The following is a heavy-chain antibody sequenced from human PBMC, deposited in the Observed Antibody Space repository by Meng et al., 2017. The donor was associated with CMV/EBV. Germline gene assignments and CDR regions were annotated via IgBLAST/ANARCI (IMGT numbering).Heavy chain of an antibody. CDR1: EFTFSSYV. J-gene: IGHJ5*02. V-gene: IGHV3-21*01. D-gene: IGHD4-23*01. CDR3: VRDASYGGDL. Sequence: GESLKISCAASEFTFSSYVMNWVRQAPGKGLEWVPSISGSSTYIYYADSVKGRFTISRDNARKSLYLEMNSLRAEDTAVYYCVRDASYGGDLWGQGTLVTVSS. CDR2: ISGSSTYI.